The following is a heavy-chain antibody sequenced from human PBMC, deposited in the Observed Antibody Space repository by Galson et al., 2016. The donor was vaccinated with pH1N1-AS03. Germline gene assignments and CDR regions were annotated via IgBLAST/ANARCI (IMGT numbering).Heavy chain of an antibody. CDR1: GFTFSSYA. J-gene: IGHJ6*02. V-gene: IGHV3-23*01. Sequence: SLRLSCAASGFTFSSYAMSWVGQAPGKGLEWVSAISGSGGRKYYEDSVKGRFTISRDNSKNTLYLQTNSLRAEDTAVYYCAKAMNSYYYGMDVWGQGTKVTVSS. D-gene: IGHD1/OR15-1a*01. CDR2: ISGSGGRK. CDR3: AKAMNSYYYGMDV.